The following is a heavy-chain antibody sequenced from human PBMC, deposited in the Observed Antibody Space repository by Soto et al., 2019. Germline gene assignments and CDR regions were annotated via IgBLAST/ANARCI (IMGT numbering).Heavy chain of an antibody. D-gene: IGHD5-18*01. CDR3: ARVGYIYGIGLEMDV. CDR2: IYYSGST. V-gene: IGHV4-30-4*01. CDR1: GGSISSGDYY. Sequence: SETLSLTCTVSGGSISSGDYYWSWIRQPPGKGLEWIGYIYYSGSTYYNPSLKSRVTVSVDTSKNQFSLKLSSVTAADTAVYYCARVGYIYGIGLEMDVWGQGTTVTVSS. J-gene: IGHJ6*02.